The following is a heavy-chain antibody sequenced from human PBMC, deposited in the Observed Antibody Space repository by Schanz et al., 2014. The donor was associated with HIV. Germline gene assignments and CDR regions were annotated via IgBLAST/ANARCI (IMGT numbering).Heavy chain of an antibody. CDR2: ISYDGRNK. CDR1: GFTFSSYG. Sequence: QVHLVESGGGVVQPGTSLRLSCAASGFTFSSYGMHWVRQAPGKGLEWVAGISYDGRNKYYADSVKGRFTISRDNSKNTLYLQMNSLRAEDTAVYYCAKDPNDREKAFDYWGQGTLVTVSS. D-gene: IGHD3-22*01. CDR3: AKDPNDREKAFDY. V-gene: IGHV3-30*18. J-gene: IGHJ4*02.